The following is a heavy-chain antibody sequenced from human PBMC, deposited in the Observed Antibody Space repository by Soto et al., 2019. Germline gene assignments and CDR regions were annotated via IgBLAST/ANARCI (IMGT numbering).Heavy chain of an antibody. D-gene: IGHD6-13*01. Sequence: QVQLVESGGGLVKPGGSLRLSCAASGFTFSDYYMSWIRQAPGKGREWVSYISRSGSIIYSADSVKGRFTISRDNAKNSLYLQMNSLRAEDTAVYYCARGEQQLVLDAFDIWGQGTMVTVSS. CDR3: ARGEQQLVLDAFDI. V-gene: IGHV3-11*01. CDR1: GFTFSDYY. J-gene: IGHJ3*02. CDR2: ISRSGSII.